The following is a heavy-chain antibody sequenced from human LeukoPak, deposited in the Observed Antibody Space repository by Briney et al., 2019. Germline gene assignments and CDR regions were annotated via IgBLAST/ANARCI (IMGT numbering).Heavy chain of an antibody. CDR3: ARTYSSSWYDAFDI. V-gene: IGHV3-23*01. Sequence: GGSLRLSCAVSGFTFSNYAMSWVRQAPGKGLEWVSGISGSGGSTFYADSVKGRFTISRDNSKNTLYLQMNSLRVGDTAVYYCARTYSSSWYDAFDIWGQGTTVTVSS. CDR2: ISGSGGST. J-gene: IGHJ3*02. D-gene: IGHD6-13*01. CDR1: GFTFSNYA.